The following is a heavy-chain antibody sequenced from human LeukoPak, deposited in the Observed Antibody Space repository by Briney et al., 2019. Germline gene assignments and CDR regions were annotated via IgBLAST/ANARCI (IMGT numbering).Heavy chain of an antibody. J-gene: IGHJ4*02. CDR2: IYSGGST. Sequence: GGSLRLSCAASGFTVSSNYMSWVRQALGKGLEWVSVIYSGGSTYYADSVKGRFTISRDNSKNTLYLQMNSLRAEDTAVYYCARDRAYCGGDCYLRYWGQGTLVTVSS. V-gene: IGHV3-53*01. CDR3: ARDRAYCGGDCYLRY. CDR1: GFTVSSNY. D-gene: IGHD2-21*02.